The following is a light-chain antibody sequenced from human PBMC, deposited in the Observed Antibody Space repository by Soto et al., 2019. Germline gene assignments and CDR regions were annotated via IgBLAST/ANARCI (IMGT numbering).Light chain of an antibody. Sequence: IVMTQSPATLSVSPCERATLSCRASENIYTNLAWYQQKPGQAPRLLFYGASTRDTGLPARFSGTGSGTEFTLTINSLQAEDSAVYYCQQYYNWPRTFGQGTRLEIK. CDR2: GAS. J-gene: IGKJ5*01. V-gene: IGKV3-15*01. CDR1: ENIYTN. CDR3: QQYYNWPRT.